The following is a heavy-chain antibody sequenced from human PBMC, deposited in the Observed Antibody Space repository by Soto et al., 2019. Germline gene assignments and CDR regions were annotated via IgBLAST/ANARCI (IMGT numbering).Heavy chain of an antibody. CDR3: ARGSVGANFDY. CDR1: GITFISYW. D-gene: IGHD1-26*01. CDR2: INSDGSTT. J-gene: IGHJ4*02. Sequence: EGQLVESGGGLVQPGWSLRLSCEASGITFISYWMHWVRQVPGKGLVWVAHINSDGSTTTYADSVKGRFTISRDNAKSTLDLQMNSLRAEDTAVYYCARGSVGANFDYWGQGTLVTVSS. V-gene: IGHV3-74*03.